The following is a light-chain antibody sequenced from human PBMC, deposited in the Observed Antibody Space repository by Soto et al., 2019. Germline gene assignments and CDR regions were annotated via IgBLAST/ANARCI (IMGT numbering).Light chain of an antibody. V-gene: IGKV3-15*01. CDR3: QQYYNWPPET. J-gene: IGKJ1*01. CDR1: QSVSSK. CDR2: GAS. Sequence: EIVKTQSPGTLSVSPGERATLSCRASQSVSSKLAWFQQKPGQPPRLLIYGASTRASGIPARFSGSGSGTEFTLTISSLQSEDFAVYYCQQYYNWPPETFGQGTKVEIK.